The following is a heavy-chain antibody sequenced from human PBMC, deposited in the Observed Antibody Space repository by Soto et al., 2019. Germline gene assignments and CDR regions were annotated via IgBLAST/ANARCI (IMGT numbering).Heavy chain of an antibody. CDR3: ARDHLAAADYYYYGMDV. D-gene: IGHD6-13*01. V-gene: IGHV1-69*13. Sequence: SVKVSCKASGGTFSSYAISWVRQAPGQGLEWMGGIIPIFGTANYAQKFQGRVTITADESTSTAYMELSSLRSEDTAVYYCARDHLAAADYYYYGMDVWGQGTTVTVSS. CDR2: IIPIFGTA. CDR1: GGTFSSYA. J-gene: IGHJ6*02.